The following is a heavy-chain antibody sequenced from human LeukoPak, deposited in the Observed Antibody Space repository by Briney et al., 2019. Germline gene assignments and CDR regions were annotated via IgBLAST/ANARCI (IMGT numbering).Heavy chain of an antibody. Sequence: SETLSLTCSVSGDSIIGYYWGWIRQPPGKGLEWIGEINHGGSTNYNPSLKSRVTISVDTSQNQFSLRLSSVTAADTAVYYCARGRYVTTRGGAAAGFLDYWGQGTLVTVST. CDR2: INHGGST. V-gene: IGHV4-34*01. D-gene: IGHD6-13*01. CDR3: ARGRYVTTRGGAAAGFLDY. J-gene: IGHJ4*02. CDR1: GDSIIGYY.